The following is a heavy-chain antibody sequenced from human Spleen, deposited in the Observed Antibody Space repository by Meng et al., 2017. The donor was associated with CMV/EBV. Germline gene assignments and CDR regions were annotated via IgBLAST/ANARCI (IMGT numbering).Heavy chain of an antibody. CDR3: AHRDYCSGGTCTFDY. J-gene: IGHJ4*02. CDR2: IYWDDDK. V-gene: IGHV2-5*02. Sequence: SGCSPSTSGRGVGWIRQPPGKALEWLALIYWDDDKRYSPSLKSRLTITKDTSKNQVVLTMTNMDPVDTATYYCAHRDYCSGGTCTFDYWGQGTLVTVSS. D-gene: IGHD2-15*01. CDR1: GCSPSTSGRG.